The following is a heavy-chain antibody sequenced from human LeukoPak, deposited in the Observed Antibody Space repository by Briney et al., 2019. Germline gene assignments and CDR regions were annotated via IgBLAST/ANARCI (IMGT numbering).Heavy chain of an antibody. CDR1: GGSISTSICY. Sequence: SETLSFTCTVSGGSISTSICYWGWIRQPPGKGLEWIGSIFYSGSTYYNPSLNSRVTISVDTSKNQFSLKLSSVTAADTAVYYCARLYGGKPFDYWGQGTLVTVSS. D-gene: IGHD4-23*01. CDR3: ARLYGGKPFDY. V-gene: IGHV4-39*01. CDR2: IFYSGST. J-gene: IGHJ4*02.